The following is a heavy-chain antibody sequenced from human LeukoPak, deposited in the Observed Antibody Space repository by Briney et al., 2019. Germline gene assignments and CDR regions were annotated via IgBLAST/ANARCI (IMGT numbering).Heavy chain of an antibody. CDR3: ARVWRSSGRPDAFDI. V-gene: IGHV4-59*01. CDR1: GGSIGSYY. CDR2: VEYSGST. J-gene: IGHJ3*02. Sequence: SETLSLTCTVSGGSIGSYYWSWLRQPPGKGLEWIGCVEYSGSTNYNPSLKSRVTISVDTSKNQFSLKLNSVTAADTAVYYCARVWRSSGRPDAFDIWGQGTRVTVSS. D-gene: IGHD1-26*01.